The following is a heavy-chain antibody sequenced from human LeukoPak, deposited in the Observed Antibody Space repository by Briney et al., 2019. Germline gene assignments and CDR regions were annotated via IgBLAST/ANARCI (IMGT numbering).Heavy chain of an antibody. CDR1: GYTFTSYT. D-gene: IGHD3-10*01. Sequence: GASVKVSCKASGYTFTSYTLHWVRQAPGQRLEWMGWINVGNGNTKYSQKFQGRVTITRDTSARIAYMELSSLRSEDTAVYYCARGVTLVRGVILLDAFDIWGQGTMVTVSS. V-gene: IGHV1-3*01. J-gene: IGHJ3*02. CDR3: ARGVTLVRGVILLDAFDI. CDR2: INVGNGNT.